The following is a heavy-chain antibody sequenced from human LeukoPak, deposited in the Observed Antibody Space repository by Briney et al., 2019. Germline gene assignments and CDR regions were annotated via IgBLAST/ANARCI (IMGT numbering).Heavy chain of an antibody. J-gene: IGHJ5*02. CDR3: ARARFGELLGGSLDP. V-gene: IGHV4-39*07. CDR1: GGSISSSSYY. CDR2: IHYSGST. D-gene: IGHD3-10*01. Sequence: SGTPSLTCTVSGGSISSSSYYWGWIRQPPGKGLEWIGSIHYSGSTYYNPSLKSRVTISVDTSKNQFSLKLSSVTAADTAVYYCARARFGELLGGSLDPWGQGTLVTVSS.